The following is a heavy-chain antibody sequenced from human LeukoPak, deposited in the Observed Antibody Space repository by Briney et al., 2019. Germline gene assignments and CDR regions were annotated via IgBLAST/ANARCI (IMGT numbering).Heavy chain of an antibody. J-gene: IGHJ5*02. CDR3: AREPTLLYCSSTSCYLRHNWFDP. D-gene: IGHD2-2*01. CDR2: ISSSSSYI. V-gene: IGHV3-21*01. Sequence: GGSLRLSCAASGFTFSSYSMNRVRQAPGKGLEWVSSISSSSSYIYYADSVKGRFTISRDNAKNSLYLQMNSLRAEDTAVYYCAREPTLLYCSSTSCYLRHNWFDPWGQGTLVTVSS. CDR1: GFTFSSYS.